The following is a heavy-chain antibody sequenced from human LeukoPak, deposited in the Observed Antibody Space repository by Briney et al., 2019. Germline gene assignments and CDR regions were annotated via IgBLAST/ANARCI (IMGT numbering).Heavy chain of an antibody. J-gene: IGHJ4*02. Sequence: GASVKLSCKASGYTGTSYGSSWERRAPGQGLEWMGWSSAYNANTNYAQTLHGSATMTTDTPTSTSFIALRSLRYDDTAAYYCARARDRDANFDSWGQGTLVTVSS. CDR3: ARARDRDANFDS. V-gene: IGHV1-18*01. CDR1: GYTGTSYG. CDR2: SSAYNANT.